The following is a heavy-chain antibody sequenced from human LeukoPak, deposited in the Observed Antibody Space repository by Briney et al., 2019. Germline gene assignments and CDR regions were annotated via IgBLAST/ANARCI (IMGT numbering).Heavy chain of an antibody. J-gene: IGHJ6*03. Sequence: ASVKVSCKASGGTFSSYAISWVRQAPGQGLEWMGGIIPIFGTANYAQKFQGRVTITADESTSTAYMELSSLRSEDTAVYYCARGSIFGVVIDYYYYYMDVWGKGTTVTVSS. CDR2: IIPIFGTA. CDR1: GGTFSSYA. V-gene: IGHV1-69*13. CDR3: ARGSIFGVVIDYYYYYMDV. D-gene: IGHD3-3*02.